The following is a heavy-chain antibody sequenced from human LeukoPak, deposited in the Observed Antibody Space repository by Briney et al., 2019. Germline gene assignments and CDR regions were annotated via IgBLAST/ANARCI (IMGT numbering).Heavy chain of an antibody. CDR2: INPNSGGT. V-gene: IGHV1-2*02. J-gene: IGHJ4*02. CDR1: GYTFTDYY. Sequence: ASVKVSCKASGYTFTDYYTHWVRQAPGQGLEWMGWINPNSGGTNYAQKFQGRVTMTRDTSNSTAYMELSRLRSDDTAVYYCARDLSGRYEFDYWGQGTLVTVSS. CDR3: ARDLSGRYEFDY. D-gene: IGHD1-26*01.